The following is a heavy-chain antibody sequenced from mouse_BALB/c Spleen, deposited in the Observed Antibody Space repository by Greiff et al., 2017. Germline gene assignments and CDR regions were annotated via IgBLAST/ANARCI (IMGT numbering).Heavy chain of an antibody. CDR1: GYTFTSYW. Sequence: VQLQQPGAELVRPSPSVTLSCKASGYTFTSYWTNWLKQKPGQGLVWIGNSYPSDSNTNYNQKFKDKAAFTVDKSSSTAYMQLSSATAEDSAVYYSTREGGNSLLDYWGQGTSLTVSS. CDR2: SYPSDSNT. J-gene: IGHJ2*02. V-gene: IGHV1-69*02. CDR3: TREGGNSLLDY. D-gene: IGHD2-1*01.